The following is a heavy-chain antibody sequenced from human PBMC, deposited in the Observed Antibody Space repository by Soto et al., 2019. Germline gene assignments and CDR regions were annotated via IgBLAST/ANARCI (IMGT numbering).Heavy chain of an antibody. D-gene: IGHD3-22*01. J-gene: IGHJ4*02. V-gene: IGHV3-15*07. Sequence: EVQLVESGGGLVKPGGSLRLSCAASGFTFSNAWMNWVRQAPGKGLEWVGRIKSKTDGGTTDYAAPVKGRLTISRDYSKNPLYLQMNSLKAEDQAVYYCTTDLADYYDSSGYAHDYWGQGTLVTVSS. CDR2: IKSKTDGGTT. CDR1: GFTFSNAW. CDR3: TTDLADYYDSSGYAHDY.